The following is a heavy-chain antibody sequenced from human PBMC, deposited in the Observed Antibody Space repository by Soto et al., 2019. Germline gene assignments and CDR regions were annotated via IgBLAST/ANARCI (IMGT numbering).Heavy chain of an antibody. CDR3: AKDLWPSDTSSPGDY. J-gene: IGHJ4*02. V-gene: IGHV3-23*01. CDR2: ISGRGGST. D-gene: IGHD3-22*01. Sequence: VQLLESGGGLVQPGGSLRLSCAASGFSFSSYAMTWVRQAPGKGLEWVSAISGRGGSTYYADSVKGRFTISRDNSKNTLYLQMNSLRAEDTAIYVCAKDLWPSDTSSPGDYWGQGTLVTVSS. CDR1: GFSFSSYA.